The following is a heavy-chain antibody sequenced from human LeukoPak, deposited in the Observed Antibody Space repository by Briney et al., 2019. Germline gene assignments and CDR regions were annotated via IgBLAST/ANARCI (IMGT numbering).Heavy chain of an antibody. CDR2: IYYSGST. V-gene: IGHV4-39*01. D-gene: IGHD6-19*01. Sequence: PSETLSLTCTVSGGSISSSSYYWGWIRQPPGKGLEWIGSIYYSGSTYYNPSLKSRVTISVDTSKNQFSLKLSSVTAADTAVYYCARQPQWLVPPDYWGQGTLVTVSS. CDR3: ARQPQWLVPPDY. CDR1: GGSISSSSYY. J-gene: IGHJ4*02.